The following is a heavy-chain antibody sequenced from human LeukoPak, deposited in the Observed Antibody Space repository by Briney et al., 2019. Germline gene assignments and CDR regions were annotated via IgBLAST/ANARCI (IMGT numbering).Heavy chain of an antibody. J-gene: IGHJ4*02. CDR3: AKDHGYYGSGSYYDY. CDR1: GFTFSSYA. D-gene: IGHD3-10*01. Sequence: PGGSLRLSCAASGFTFSSYAMSWVRQAPGKGLEWVSAISGSGGSTYYADSVKGRFTISRDNSKNTLYLQMNSLRAEDTAVYYCAKDHGYYGSGSYYDYRGQGTLVTVSS. CDR2: ISGSGGST. V-gene: IGHV3-23*01.